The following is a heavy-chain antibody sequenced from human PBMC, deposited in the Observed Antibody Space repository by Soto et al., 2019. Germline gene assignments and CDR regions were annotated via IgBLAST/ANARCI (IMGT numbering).Heavy chain of an antibody. Sequence: SETLSLTCTVSGGSISSYYWSWIRQPPGKGLEWIGYIYYSGSTNYNPSLKSRVTISVDTSKNQFSLKLSSVTAADTAVYYCAREPPTYYYDSSGYSDAFDIWGQGTMVTVSS. CDR3: AREPPTYYYDSSGYSDAFDI. CDR1: GGSISSYY. J-gene: IGHJ3*02. V-gene: IGHV4-59*01. D-gene: IGHD3-22*01. CDR2: IYYSGST.